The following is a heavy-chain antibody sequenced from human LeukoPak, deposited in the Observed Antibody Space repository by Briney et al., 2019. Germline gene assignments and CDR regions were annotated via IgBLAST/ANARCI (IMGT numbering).Heavy chain of an antibody. Sequence: ASVTVSCKASGYTFSGYYLHWVRQAPGQGLEWMGWISYNSDNTNYAQKLQGTVTMTTDTSTSTAYMELRSLRSDDTALYFCARDWGSIKVIADYWGQGTVVTVSS. V-gene: IGHV1-18*04. CDR1: GYTFSGYY. J-gene: IGHJ4*02. D-gene: IGHD7-27*01. CDR2: ISYNSDNT. CDR3: ARDWGSIKVIADY.